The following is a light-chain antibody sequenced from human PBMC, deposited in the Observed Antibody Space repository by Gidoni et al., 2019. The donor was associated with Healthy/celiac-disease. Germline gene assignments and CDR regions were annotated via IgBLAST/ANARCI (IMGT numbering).Light chain of an antibody. CDR2: GAS. CDR1: QSVSSSY. Sequence: EIVLTQSPGTLSLSPGEKATLSCRASQSVSSSYLAWYQQKPGQAPRLLIYGASSRATGIPDRFSGSGSGTDFTLTISRLEPEDFAVYYCQQYGSSPPVSYTFXXXTKLEIK. V-gene: IGKV3-20*01. J-gene: IGKJ2*01. CDR3: QQYGSSPPVSYT.